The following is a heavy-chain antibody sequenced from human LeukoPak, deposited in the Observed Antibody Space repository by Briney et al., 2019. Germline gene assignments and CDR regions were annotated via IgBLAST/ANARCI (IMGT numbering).Heavy chain of an antibody. CDR1: GGSISSSSYY. V-gene: IGHV4-39*07. CDR3: ATVQNYYDTSGYYSWFDP. Sequence: SETLSLTCTVSGGSISSSSYYWGWIRQPPGKGLEWIGNIYYSGSTYYNPSLKSRVTISVDTSKNQFSLKVNFVTAADTAVYYCATVQNYYDTSGYYSWFDPWGLGNLVTVSS. D-gene: IGHD3-22*01. CDR2: IYYSGST. J-gene: IGHJ5*02.